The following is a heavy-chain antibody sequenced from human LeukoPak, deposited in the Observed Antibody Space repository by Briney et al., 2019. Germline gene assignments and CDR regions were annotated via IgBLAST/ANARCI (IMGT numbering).Heavy chain of an antibody. CDR1: GYIFTDYG. V-gene: IGHV1-18*01. CDR2: ISANNGNT. J-gene: IGHJ4*02. CDR3: ARTAGVERSFDY. Sequence: ASVKVSCKASGYIFTDYGLTWVRQAPGQGPEWMGWISANNGNTNYAQKFQGRVTMTTDTPTTTAHMELRSLTSDDTAVYYCARTAGVERSFDYWGQGTLVTVSS. D-gene: IGHD1-1*01.